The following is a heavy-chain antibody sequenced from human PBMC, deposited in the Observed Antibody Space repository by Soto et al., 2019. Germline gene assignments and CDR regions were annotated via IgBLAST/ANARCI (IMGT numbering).Heavy chain of an antibody. D-gene: IGHD6-13*01. CDR2: IYYTGST. CDR3: ARDLLSGVAAAGSYSYGMDV. J-gene: IGHJ6*02. CDR1: VGSISSYY. V-gene: IGHV4-59*01. Sequence: SETLSLTCTVSVGSISSYYWSWIRQPPGKGLEWIGYIYYTGSTNYNPSLKSRVTISVDTSKNQFSLKVSSVTAADTAVYYCARDLLSGVAAAGSYSYGMDVWGQGPTVTVS.